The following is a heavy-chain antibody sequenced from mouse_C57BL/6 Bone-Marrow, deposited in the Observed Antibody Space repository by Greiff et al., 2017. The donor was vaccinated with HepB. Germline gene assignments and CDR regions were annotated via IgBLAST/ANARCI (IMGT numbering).Heavy chain of an antibody. CDR1: GYTFTSYG. CDR2: IYIGNGYT. V-gene: IGHV1-58*01. Sequence: EVKLMESGAELVRPGSSVKMSCKTSGYTFTSYGINWVKQRPGQGLEWIGYIYIGNGYTEYNEKFKGKATLTSDTSSSSAYMQLSSLTSEDSAIYFCAAYYYGSSHWYFDVWGTGTTVTVSS. CDR3: AAYYYGSSHWYFDV. D-gene: IGHD1-1*01. J-gene: IGHJ1*03.